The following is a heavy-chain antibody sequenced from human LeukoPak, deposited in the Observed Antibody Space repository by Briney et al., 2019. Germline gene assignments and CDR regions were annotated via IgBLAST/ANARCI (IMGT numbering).Heavy chain of an antibody. D-gene: IGHD6-13*01. CDR3: ARVSGRAAAGYFDY. J-gene: IGHJ4*02. CDR1: GGSISSGGYY. V-gene: IGHV4-31*03. Sequence: PSETLSLTCTVSGGSISSGGYYWSWIRQHPGKGLEWIGYIYYSGSTYYNPSLKSRVTISVDTSKNQFSLKLSSVTAADTAVYYCARVSGRAAAGYFDYWGQGTLVTVSS. CDR2: IYYSGST.